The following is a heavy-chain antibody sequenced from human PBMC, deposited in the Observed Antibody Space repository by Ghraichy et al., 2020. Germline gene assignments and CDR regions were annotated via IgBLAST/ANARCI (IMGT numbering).Heavy chain of an antibody. J-gene: IGHJ6*02. D-gene: IGHD6-19*01. CDR1: RLILARYW. CDR3: ARDTAGYGMDV. Sequence: GGSLRLSRAASRLILARYWTSWVRQAPGKGLAWVANIHQDASETYYVDSVKGRFIISRDNAKNSLYLQMNSLRDEDTAVYYCARDTAGYGMDVWGQGTTVTVSS. CDR2: IHQDASET. V-gene: IGHV3-7*03.